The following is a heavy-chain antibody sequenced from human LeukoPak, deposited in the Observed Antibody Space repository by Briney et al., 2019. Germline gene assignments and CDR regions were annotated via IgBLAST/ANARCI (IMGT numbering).Heavy chain of an antibody. Sequence: GGSLRLSCAASGFTFTSYYMHWVRQAPGQGLEWMGIINPSGGSTSYAQKFQGRVTMTRDTSTSTVYMELSSLRSEDTAVYYCARGAVAGGFDAFDIWGQGTMVTVSS. D-gene: IGHD6-19*01. V-gene: IGHV1-46*01. J-gene: IGHJ3*02. CDR2: INPSGGST. CDR3: ARGAVAGGFDAFDI. CDR1: GFTFTSYY.